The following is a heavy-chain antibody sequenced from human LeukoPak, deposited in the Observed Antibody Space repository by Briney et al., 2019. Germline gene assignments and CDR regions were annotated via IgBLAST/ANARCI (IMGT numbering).Heavy chain of an antibody. D-gene: IGHD3-3*01. CDR3: ARHDSHRITIFGVAGDALDI. CDR1: GGSFSGYY. Sequence: SETLSLTCAVYGGSFSGYYWSWIRQPPGKGLEWIGEINHSGSTNYNPSLKSRVTISVDTSKNQFSLKLSSVTAADTAVYYCARHDSHRITIFGVAGDALDIWGQGTMVTVSS. CDR2: INHSGST. J-gene: IGHJ3*02. V-gene: IGHV4-34*01.